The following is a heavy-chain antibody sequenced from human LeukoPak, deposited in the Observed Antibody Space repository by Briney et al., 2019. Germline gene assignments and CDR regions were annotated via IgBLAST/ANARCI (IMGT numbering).Heavy chain of an antibody. CDR2: ISAYNGNT. D-gene: IGHD1-1*01. CDR1: GYTFTSYA. Sequence: ASVKVSCKASGYTFTSYAMNWVRQAPGQGLEWMGWISAYNGNTNYAQKLQGRVTMTTDTSTSTAYMELRSLRSDDTAVYYCARDSWNEAGFDYWGQGTLVTVSS. J-gene: IGHJ4*02. CDR3: ARDSWNEAGFDY. V-gene: IGHV1-18*01.